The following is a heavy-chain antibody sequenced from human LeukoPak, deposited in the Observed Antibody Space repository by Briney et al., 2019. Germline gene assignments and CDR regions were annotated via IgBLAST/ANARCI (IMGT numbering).Heavy chain of an antibody. CDR2: ISGSGGST. J-gene: IGHJ6*02. CDR3: AKVGFPGFYYYYGMDV. V-gene: IGHV3-23*01. D-gene: IGHD3-10*01. CDR1: GFTFSGYA. Sequence: GGSLRLSCAASGFTFSGYAMSWVRQAPGKGLEWVSAISGSGGSTYYADSVKGRFTISRDNSKNTLYLQMNSLRAEDTAVYYCAKVGFPGFYYYYGMDVWGQGTTVTVSS.